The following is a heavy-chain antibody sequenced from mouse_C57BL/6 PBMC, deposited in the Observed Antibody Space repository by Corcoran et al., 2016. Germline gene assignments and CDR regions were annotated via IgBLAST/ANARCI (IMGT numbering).Heavy chain of an antibody. CDR2: INTYSGVP. J-gene: IGHJ2*01. D-gene: IGHD1-1*01. Sequence: QIQLVQSGPELKKPGETVKISCKASGYTFTTYGMSWVKQAPGKGLKWMGWINTYSGVPTYADDFKGRFAFSLETSASTAYLQINNLKNEDTATYFCARPYGSKDYWGQGTTLTVSS. CDR3: ARPYGSKDY. V-gene: IGHV9-3*01. CDR1: GYTFTTYG.